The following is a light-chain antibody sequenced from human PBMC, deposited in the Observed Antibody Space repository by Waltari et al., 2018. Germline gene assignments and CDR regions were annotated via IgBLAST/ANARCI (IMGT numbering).Light chain of an antibody. J-gene: IGKJ2*02. V-gene: IGKV3-15*01. CDR2: DAS. CDR3: QQYNNWPRT. Sequence: ETVMTQSPATLSVSPGERAALSCTASQSVTNKLAWYQQKPGLAPILLIYDASTRATGIPARFSGSGSGTHFTLSISSLQSDDVALYFCQQYNNWPRTFGQGTKLEI. CDR1: QSVTNK.